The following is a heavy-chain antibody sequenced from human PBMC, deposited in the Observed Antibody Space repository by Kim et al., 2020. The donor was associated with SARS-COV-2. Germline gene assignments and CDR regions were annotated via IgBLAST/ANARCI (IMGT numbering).Heavy chain of an antibody. CDR2: IWYDGSNK. V-gene: IGHV3-33*08. CDR3: ARDGGSYSEPVRVDY. CDR1: GFTFSSYG. Sequence: GGSLRLSCAASGFTFSSYGMHWVRQAPGKGLEWVAVIWYDGSNKYYADSVKGRFTISRDNSKNTLYLQMNSLRAEDTAVYYCARDGGSYSEPVRVDYWGQGTLVTVSS. D-gene: IGHD1-26*01. J-gene: IGHJ4*02.